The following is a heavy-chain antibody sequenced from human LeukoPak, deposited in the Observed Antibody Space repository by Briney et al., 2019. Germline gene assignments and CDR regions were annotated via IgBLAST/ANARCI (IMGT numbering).Heavy chain of an antibody. CDR1: ALTFSSYV. Sequence: PGGYLKLSWAPAALTFSSYVMAWVRQAPVKGLEWVAAISYDGSNKYYADSVKGRFTISRDNSKNTLYLHMNSLRAEDTAVYYWARAPVAGTGFWFDPWGQGTLVTVSS. D-gene: IGHD6-19*01. V-gene: IGHV3-30-3*01. J-gene: IGHJ5*02. CDR3: ARAPVAGTGFWFDP. CDR2: ISYDGSNK.